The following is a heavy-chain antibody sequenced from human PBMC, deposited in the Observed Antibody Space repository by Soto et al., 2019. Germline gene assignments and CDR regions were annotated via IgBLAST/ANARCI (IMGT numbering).Heavy chain of an antibody. CDR2: ISGSGGST. V-gene: IGHV3-23*01. Sequence: GGSLRLSCAASGFTFSSYAMSWVRQAPGKGLEWVSAISGSGGSTYYADSVKGRFTISRDNSKNTLYLQMNSLRAEDTAVYYCAKDPYSSSWYRGWFDPWGQGTLVTVSS. CDR3: AKDPYSSSWYRGWFDP. J-gene: IGHJ5*02. CDR1: GFTFSSYA. D-gene: IGHD6-13*01.